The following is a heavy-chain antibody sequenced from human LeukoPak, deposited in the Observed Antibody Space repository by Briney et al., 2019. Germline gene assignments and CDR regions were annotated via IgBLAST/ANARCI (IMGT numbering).Heavy chain of an antibody. D-gene: IGHD3-22*01. CDR2: IYYNGST. CDR1: GGSISSYY. Sequence: SETLSLTCTVSGGSISSYYWSWIRQPPGKGLEWIGYIYYNGSTNYNPSLKSRVTISVDTSKNQFSLKLSSVTAADTAVYYCARRGSSGYYYRSYYFDYWGQGTLVTVSS. J-gene: IGHJ4*02. CDR3: ARRGSSGYYYRSYYFDY. V-gene: IGHV4-59*08.